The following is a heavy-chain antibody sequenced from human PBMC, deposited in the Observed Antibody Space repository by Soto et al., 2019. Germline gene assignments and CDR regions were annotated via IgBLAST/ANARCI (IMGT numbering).Heavy chain of an antibody. Sequence: TLSLTCSVSGASISDGSYYWSEIRQHPGRGLEWIGYIFHSGSSYYNPSLKSRLAISLDTSKNQFSLKVNSVTAADTAVYFCARGRGYRTDYWGQGTLVTVSS. J-gene: IGHJ4*02. CDR3: ARGRGYRTDY. CDR1: GASISDGSYY. D-gene: IGHD5-18*01. V-gene: IGHV4-31*02. CDR2: IFHSGSS.